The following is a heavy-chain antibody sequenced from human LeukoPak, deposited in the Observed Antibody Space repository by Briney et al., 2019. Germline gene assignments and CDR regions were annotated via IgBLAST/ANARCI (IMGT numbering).Heavy chain of an antibody. CDR2: ISGDGGTT. CDR3: DCSSTSCYPLYYMDV. J-gene: IGHJ6*03. CDR1: GFTFDSYA. V-gene: IGHV3-23*01. Sequence: GGSLRLSCAASGFTFDSYAMTWVRQAPGKGLEWVSSISGDGGTTNYAHSVKGRFTISRDNSKYTVFLQMNSLSAADTAVYGVDCSSTSCYPLYYMDVWGKGTTVTVSS. D-gene: IGHD2-2*01.